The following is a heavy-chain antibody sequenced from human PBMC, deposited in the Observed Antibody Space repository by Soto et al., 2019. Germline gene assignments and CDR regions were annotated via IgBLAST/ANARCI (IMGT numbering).Heavy chain of an antibody. D-gene: IGHD1-26*01. CDR3: ARGGGSDSFDY. CDR1: GASITYGGYS. Sequence: ASDTLSLTCTVSGASITYGGYSWSWIRQTPGKGLEWIGYINHLETTFYNPSFESRLSLSIDRAKNQFSLNLNSMSAADRAVYFCARGGGSDSFDYWGQGILVTVSS. J-gene: IGHJ4*02. CDR2: INHLETT. V-gene: IGHV4-30-2*01.